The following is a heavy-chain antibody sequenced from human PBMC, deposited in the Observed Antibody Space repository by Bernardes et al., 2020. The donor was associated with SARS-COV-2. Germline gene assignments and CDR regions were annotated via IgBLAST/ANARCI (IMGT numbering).Heavy chain of an antibody. D-gene: IGHD3-22*01. CDR1: VTLSDAFA. V-gene: IGHV3-9*02. CDR3: AKVGDSSGYSDY. Sequence: LTCTDSVTLSDAFATLWALEATGKRLALCSRPSWNSGSIGYADSVKGRFTISRDNAKNSLYLQMNSLRAEDTALYYCAKVGDSSGYSDYWGQGTLVTVSS. J-gene: IGHJ4*02. CDR2: PSWNSGSI.